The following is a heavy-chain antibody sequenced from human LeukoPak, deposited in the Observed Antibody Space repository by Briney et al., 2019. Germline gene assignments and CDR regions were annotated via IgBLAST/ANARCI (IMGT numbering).Heavy chain of an antibody. CDR2: IRYDGSNK. Sequence: GGSLRLSCAASGFTFSSYGMHWVRQAPGKGLEWVAFIRYDGSNKYYADSVQGRFTISRDNSKNTLYLQMNSLRAEDTAVYYCAKDLDRMIVVVTNFDXXGQGTLVTVS. CDR1: GFTFSSYG. D-gene: IGHD3-22*01. J-gene: IGHJ4*02. V-gene: IGHV3-30*02. CDR3: AKDLDRMIVVVTNFDX.